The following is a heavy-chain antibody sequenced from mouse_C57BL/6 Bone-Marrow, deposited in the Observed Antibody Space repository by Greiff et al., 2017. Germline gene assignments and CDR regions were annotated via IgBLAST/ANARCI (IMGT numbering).Heavy chain of an antibody. CDR3: AREIYYDE. V-gene: IGHV5-12*01. Sequence: EVMLVESGGGLVQPGGSLKLSCAASGFTFSDSYMYWVRQTPEKRLEWVAYISNGGGSTYYPDTVKGRFTISRDNAKDTLYLEMSRLKSEETAMYYCAREIYYDEWGEGTSVTVSS. D-gene: IGHD2-4*01. CDR2: ISNGGGST. CDR1: GFTFSDSY. J-gene: IGHJ4*01.